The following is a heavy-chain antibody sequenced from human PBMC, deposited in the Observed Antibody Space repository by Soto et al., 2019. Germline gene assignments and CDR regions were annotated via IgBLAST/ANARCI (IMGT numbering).Heavy chain of an antibody. CDR1: GGSISSSSYY. CDR2: IYYSGST. CDR3: ARPYGDYGFDY. V-gene: IGHV4-39*01. J-gene: IGHJ4*02. Sequence: SETLSLTCTVSGGSISSSSYYWGWIRQPPGKGLEWIGSIYYSGSTYYNPSLKSRVTISVDTSKNQFSLKLSSVTAADTAVYYCARPYGDYGFDYWGQGTLVTVSS. D-gene: IGHD4-17*01.